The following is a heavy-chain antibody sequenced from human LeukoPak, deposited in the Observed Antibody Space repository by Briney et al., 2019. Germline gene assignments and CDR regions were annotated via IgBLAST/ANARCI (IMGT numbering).Heavy chain of an antibody. CDR1: GYTFGSYW. V-gene: IGHV3-74*01. Sequence: GGSLRLSCAASGYTFGSYWMYWVRQAPGKGLVWVSRINNDGSSTIYADSVKGRFTISRDNAKSTLYLQMNSLRDDDAAVYYCVRDNGGEHLWGQGTLVTVSS. D-gene: IGHD3-16*01. CDR3: VRDNGGEHL. CDR2: INNDGSST. J-gene: IGHJ4*02.